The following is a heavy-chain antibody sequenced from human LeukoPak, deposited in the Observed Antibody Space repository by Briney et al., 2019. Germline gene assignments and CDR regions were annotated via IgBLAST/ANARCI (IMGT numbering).Heavy chain of an antibody. Sequence: ASVKVSCKASGYTFSGYYIHWVRQAPGQGLEWMGWINPNSGGTNYAQRFQGRVTMTRDTSISTAYMDLSRLRPADTAVYYCARVDSTGYYRGRGPIDYWGQGTLVTVSS. D-gene: IGHD3-22*01. CDR3: ARVDSTGYYRGRGPIDY. CDR1: GYTFSGYY. J-gene: IGHJ4*02. CDR2: INPNSGGT. V-gene: IGHV1-2*02.